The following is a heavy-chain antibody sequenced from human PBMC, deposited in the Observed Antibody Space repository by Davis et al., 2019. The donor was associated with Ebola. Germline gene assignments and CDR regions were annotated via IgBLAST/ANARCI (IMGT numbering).Heavy chain of an antibody. CDR1: GGSISSGGYS. Sequence: MPSETLSLTCAVSGGSISSGGYSWSWIRQPPGKGLEWIGYIYYSGSTNYNPSLKSRVTISVDTSKNQFSLKLSSVTAADTAVYYCASEMMAGSLYYYYGMDVWGKGTTVTVSS. V-gene: IGHV4-61*08. CDR3: ASEMMAGSLYYYYGMDV. CDR2: IYYSGST. J-gene: IGHJ6*04. D-gene: IGHD6-19*01.